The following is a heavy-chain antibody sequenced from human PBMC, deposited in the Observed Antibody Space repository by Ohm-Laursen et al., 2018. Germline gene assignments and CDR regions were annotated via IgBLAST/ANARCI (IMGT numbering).Heavy chain of an antibody. CDR2: ISGSGSRT. D-gene: IGHD2-15*01. V-gene: IGHV3-23*01. J-gene: IGHJ3*02. CDR1: GFTFSTYA. CDR3: AKVYYCSGGSCYSWELTNGFDI. Sequence: GSLRISCTASGFTFSTYAMNWVRQAPGKGLEWVSGISGSGSRTYYADSVKGRFTISRDNSKNTVHLQMNSLRAEDTAVYYCAKVYYCSGGSCYSWELTNGFDIWGQGTMVTISS.